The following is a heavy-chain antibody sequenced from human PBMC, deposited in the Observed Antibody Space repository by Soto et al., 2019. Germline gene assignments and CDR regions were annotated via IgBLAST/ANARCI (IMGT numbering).Heavy chain of an antibody. CDR2: VNHSGEA. CDR1: GGSFRNYY. D-gene: IGHD3-3*01. V-gene: IGHV4-34*01. Sequence: SETLSLTCGVYGGSFRNYYWIWVRQPPGKGLEWIGEVNHSGEATYNPSLQSRITISLDTSNNHFSRKMTSVTAADTAMYFCTRAERLPRCCFDPWGQGTQVTVSS. CDR3: TRAERLPRCCFDP. J-gene: IGHJ5*02.